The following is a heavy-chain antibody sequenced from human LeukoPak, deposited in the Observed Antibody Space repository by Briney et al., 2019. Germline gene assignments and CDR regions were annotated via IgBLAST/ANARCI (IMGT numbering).Heavy chain of an antibody. CDR1: GFTLSRNW. J-gene: IGHJ4*02. D-gene: IGHD2-2*02. CDR3: AKGRIEYQLLYQPGPFDY. CDR2: ISSDGSDT. Sequence: LPGGSLRLSCAASGFTLSRNWMHWVRQAPGKGLLWVSRISSDGSDTTYADSVKGRFTISRDNSKNTLYLQMNSLRAEDTAVYYCAKGRIEYQLLYQPGPFDYWGQGTLVTVSS. V-gene: IGHV3-74*01.